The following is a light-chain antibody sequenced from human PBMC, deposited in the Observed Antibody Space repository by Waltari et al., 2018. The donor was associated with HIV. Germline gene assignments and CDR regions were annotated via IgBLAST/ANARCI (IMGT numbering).Light chain of an antibody. J-gene: IGLJ2*01. CDR2: ANI. Sequence: QSALTQPPSVSGAPGQRVTISCTAGSSNIGASYDVHWYQQLPGTAPNLPICANITRPSAFPDRSSGSKSGTPASLAITGLQAEDEVDYYCQSFDNSLGGSVIFGGGTKLTVL. CDR1: SSNIGASYD. V-gene: IGLV1-40*01. CDR3: QSFDNSLGGSVI.